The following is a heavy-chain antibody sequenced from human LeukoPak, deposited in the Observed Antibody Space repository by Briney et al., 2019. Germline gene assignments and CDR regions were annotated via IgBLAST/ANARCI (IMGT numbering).Heavy chain of an antibody. CDR1: GFAFSSYA. D-gene: IGHD2-2*01. J-gene: IGHJ4*02. Sequence: PGGSLRLSCAASGFAFSSYAMHWVRQGPGKGLEWVALVSYDGGSKYYADSVKGRFTVSRDNSKNTLYLQMNSLRGEDTAVYYCAKPWGSTTSSLQYFDYWGQGALVTVSS. V-gene: IGHV3-30-3*02. CDR3: AKPWGSTTSSLQYFDY. CDR2: VSYDGGSK.